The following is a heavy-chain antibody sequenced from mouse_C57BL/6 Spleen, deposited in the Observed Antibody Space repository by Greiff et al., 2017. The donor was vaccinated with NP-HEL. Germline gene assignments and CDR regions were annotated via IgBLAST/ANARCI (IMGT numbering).Heavy chain of an antibody. CDR3: ARWGDYLDY. J-gene: IGHJ2*01. Sequence: VHLQQSGAELVRPGTSVKVSCKASGYAFTNYLIEWVKQRPGQGLEWIGVINPGSGGTNYTEKFTGKATLTADKSSSTAYMQLSSLTSEDSAVYFCARWGDYLDYWGQGTTLTVSS. V-gene: IGHV1-54*01. CDR2: INPGSGGT. CDR1: GYAFTNYL.